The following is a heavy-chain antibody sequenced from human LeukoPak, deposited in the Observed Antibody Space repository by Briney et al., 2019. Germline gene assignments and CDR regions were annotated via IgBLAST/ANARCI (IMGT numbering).Heavy chain of an antibody. J-gene: IGHJ4*02. CDR2: ISASGDNT. Sequence: PGGSLRLSCVASGVTFGSYAMIWVRQAPGKGLEWVSGISASGDNTYYSDSVKGRFTISRDNSKNTLYLQMNSLRAEDTAVYYCAKSGDYGGNPYWGQGTLVTVSS. D-gene: IGHD4-23*01. V-gene: IGHV3-23*01. CDR3: AKSGDYGGNPY. CDR1: GVTFGSYA.